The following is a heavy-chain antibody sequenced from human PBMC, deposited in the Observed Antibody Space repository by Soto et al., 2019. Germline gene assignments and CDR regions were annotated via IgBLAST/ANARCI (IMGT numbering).Heavy chain of an antibody. CDR2: INSDGSST. CDR3: AKSGGYNYGYQETDY. D-gene: IGHD5-18*01. CDR1: GFTFSSYW. V-gene: IGHV3-74*01. Sequence: GGSLRLSCAASGFTFSSYWMHWVRQAPGKGLVWVSRINSDGSSTSYADSVKGRFTISRDNAKNTLNLQMNSLRAEVMAVYYCAKSGGYNYGYQETDYWGQGTLVTVSS. J-gene: IGHJ4*02.